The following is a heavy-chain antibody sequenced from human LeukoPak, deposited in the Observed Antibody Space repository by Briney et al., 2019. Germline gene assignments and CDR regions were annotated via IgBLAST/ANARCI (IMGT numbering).Heavy chain of an antibody. V-gene: IGHV1-18*01. D-gene: IGHD2-2*01. CDR3: AREEARIVVVPAACDGMDV. J-gene: IGHJ6*02. Sequence: ASVKVSCKASGYTFTSYGISWVRQAPGQGLERMGWISAYNGNTNYAQKLQGRVTMTTDTSTGTAYMELRSLRSDDTAVYYCAREEARIVVVPAACDGMDVWGQGTTVTVSS. CDR1: GYTFTSYG. CDR2: ISAYNGNT.